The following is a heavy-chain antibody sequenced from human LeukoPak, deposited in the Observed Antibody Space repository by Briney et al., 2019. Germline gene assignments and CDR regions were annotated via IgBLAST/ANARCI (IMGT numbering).Heavy chain of an antibody. D-gene: IGHD6-13*01. V-gene: IGHV3-48*03. CDR3: ARDLAAARGYYYYYGMGV. CDR1: GFTFSSYE. CDR2: ISSSGSTI. Sequence: GGSLRLSRAASGFTFSSYEMNWVRQAPGKGLEWVSYISSSGSTIYYADSVKGRFTISRDNAKNSLYLQMNSLRAEDTAVYYCARDLAAARGYYYYYGMGVWGKGTTVTVSS. J-gene: IGHJ6*04.